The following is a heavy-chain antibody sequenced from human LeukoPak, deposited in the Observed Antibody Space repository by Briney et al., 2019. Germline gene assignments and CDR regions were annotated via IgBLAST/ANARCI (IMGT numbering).Heavy chain of an antibody. CDR1: GFTFSSYG. Sequence: PGRSLRLSCAASGFTFSSYGMRWVRQAPGKGLEWVAVISYDGSNKYYADSVKGRFTISRDNSKNTLYLQMNSLRAEDTAVYYCALVRYFDWLYDYWGQGTLVTVSS. CDR2: ISYDGSNK. J-gene: IGHJ4*02. V-gene: IGHV3-30*03. D-gene: IGHD3-9*01. CDR3: ALVRYFDWLYDY.